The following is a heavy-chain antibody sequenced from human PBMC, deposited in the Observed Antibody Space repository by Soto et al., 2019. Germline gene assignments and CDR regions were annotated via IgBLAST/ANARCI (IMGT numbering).Heavy chain of an antibody. Sequence: ASVKVSGKTSGYTFNTYGIIWVRQAPGQHLEWLGWYSTRHGATTYAQGFQGSVTLTTDTSTTAYMELRNLRSDDTAVYFCARFQLLPNPAADFWGQGTLVTVSS. D-gene: IGHD2-21*01. CDR1: GYTFNTYG. J-gene: IGHJ4*02. CDR2: YSTRHGAT. CDR3: ARFQLLPNPAADF. V-gene: IGHV1-18*04.